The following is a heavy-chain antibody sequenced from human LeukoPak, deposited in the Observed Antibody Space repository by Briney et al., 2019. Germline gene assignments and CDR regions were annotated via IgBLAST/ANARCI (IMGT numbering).Heavy chain of an antibody. D-gene: IGHD3-22*01. CDR2: IIGSGDLI. V-gene: IGHV3-48*02. J-gene: IGHJ4*02. Sequence: GGSLRLSCAASGFTFSSYSMNWVRQAPGKGLEWVSFIIGSGDLIYYADSVKGRFTISRDNAKNSLYLQMNSLRDEDTAVYYCAKGRSRAPLVVVITTIDYWGQGTLVTVSS. CDR1: GFTFSSYS. CDR3: AKGRSRAPLVVVITTIDY.